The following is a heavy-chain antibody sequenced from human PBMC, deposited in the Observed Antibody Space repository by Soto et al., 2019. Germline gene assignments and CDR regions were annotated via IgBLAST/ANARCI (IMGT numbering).Heavy chain of an antibody. Sequence: QVQLVESGGGVVQPGRSLRLSCAASGFTLSSYGMYWVSQAPGKGLEWVAVIWYDGSNKYYEDSVKGRFTISRDNSKNTLYLQMNSLRAEDTAVYYCARDEGFTVYGGQGTLVTVSS. V-gene: IGHV3-33*01. D-gene: IGHD2-15*01. CDR3: ARDEGFTVY. J-gene: IGHJ4*02. CDR1: GFTLSSYG. CDR2: IWYDGSNK.